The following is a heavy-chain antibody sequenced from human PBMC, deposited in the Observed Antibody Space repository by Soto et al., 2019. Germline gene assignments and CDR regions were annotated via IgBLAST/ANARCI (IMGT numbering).Heavy chain of an antibody. CDR1: GFTFSNAW. J-gene: IGHJ4*02. CDR2: IKSKTDGGTT. V-gene: IGHV3-15*07. D-gene: IGHD3-3*01. Sequence: EVQLVESGGGLVKPGGSLRLSCAASGFTFSNAWMNWVRQAPGKGLEWVGRIKSKTDGGTTDYAAPVKGRFTISRDDSKNTLYLQMNSLKTEDTAVYYCTPLDLLEWLLSHDYWGQGTLVTVSS. CDR3: TPLDLLEWLLSHDY.